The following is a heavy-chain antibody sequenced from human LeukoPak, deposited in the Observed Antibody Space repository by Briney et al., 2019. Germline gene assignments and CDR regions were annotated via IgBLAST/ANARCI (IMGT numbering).Heavy chain of an antibody. CDR3: ATQIDYDFWSGYYGY. D-gene: IGHD3-3*01. CDR2: ISGSGGST. J-gene: IGHJ4*02. Sequence: GGSLRLSCAASGFTFSSYAMSWVRQAPGKGLEWVSAISGSGGSTYYADSVKGRFTISRDNSKNTLYLQMNSLRAEDTAVYYCATQIDYDFWSGYYGYWGQGTLVTVSS. CDR1: GFTFSSYA. V-gene: IGHV3-23*01.